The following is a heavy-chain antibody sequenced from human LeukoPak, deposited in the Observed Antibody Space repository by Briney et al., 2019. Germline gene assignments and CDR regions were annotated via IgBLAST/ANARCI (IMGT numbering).Heavy chain of an antibody. CDR3: ASVRSRVVRSRRNWFDP. V-gene: IGHV4-34*01. J-gene: IGHJ5*02. CDR1: GGSFSGYY. Sequence: SETLSLTRAVYGGSFSGYYWSWIRQPPGKGMEWIGEINHSGSTNYNPSLKSRVTISVDTSKNQFSLKLSSVTAADTAVYYCASVRSRVVRSRRNWFDPWGQGTLVTVSS. CDR2: INHSGST. D-gene: IGHD3-3*01.